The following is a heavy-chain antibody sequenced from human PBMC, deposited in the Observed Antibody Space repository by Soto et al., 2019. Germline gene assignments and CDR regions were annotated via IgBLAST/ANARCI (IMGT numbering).Heavy chain of an antibody. V-gene: IGHV3-23*01. CDR3: ARGHFDSRGYSNALDY. CDR2: ISGSGGST. J-gene: IGHJ4*02. Sequence: GGSLRLSCAASGFTFSSYAMSWVRQAPGKGLEWVSAISGSGGSTYYADSVKGRFTISRDNSKNTLYLQMNSLRAEDSAIYYCARGHFDSRGYSNALDYWGQGIQVTVSS. D-gene: IGHD3-22*01. CDR1: GFTFSSYA.